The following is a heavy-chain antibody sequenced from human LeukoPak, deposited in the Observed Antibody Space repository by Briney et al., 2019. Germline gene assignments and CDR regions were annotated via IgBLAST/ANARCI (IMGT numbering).Heavy chain of an antibody. Sequence: PSETLSLTCTVSGGSISSSSYYWGWIRQPPGKGLEWIGSIYYSGSTYYNPSLKSRVTISVDTSKNQFSLKLSSVTAADTAVYYCARDRKQLGYFDLWGRGTLVTISS. CDR2: IYYSGST. CDR3: ARDRKQLGYFDL. CDR1: GGSISSSSYY. J-gene: IGHJ2*01. D-gene: IGHD6-13*01. V-gene: IGHV4-39*07.